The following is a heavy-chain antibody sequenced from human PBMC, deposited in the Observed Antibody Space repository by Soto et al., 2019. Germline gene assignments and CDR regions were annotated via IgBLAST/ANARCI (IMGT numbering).Heavy chain of an antibody. CDR2: SIPIFGTA. V-gene: IGHV1-69*12. D-gene: IGHD3-22*01. CDR3: AREDYYEGPKYFDL. CDR1: GGTFSSYA. Sequence: QVQLVQSGAEVKKPGSSVKVSCKASGGTFSSYAISWVRQAPGQGLEWMGGSIPIFGTANYAQKFQGRVTISADESTSTAYMELSSLRSEDTAVYSCAREDYYEGPKYFDLWGRGTLVTVSS. J-gene: IGHJ2*01.